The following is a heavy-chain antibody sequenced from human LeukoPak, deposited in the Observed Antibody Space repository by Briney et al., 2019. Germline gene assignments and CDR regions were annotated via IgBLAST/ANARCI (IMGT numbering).Heavy chain of an antibody. V-gene: IGHV4-31*03. CDR3: ARNIAAAGPLYFYYYAMDV. CDR2: IYYSGNT. D-gene: IGHD6-13*01. J-gene: IGHJ6*02. Sequence: SETLSLICTVSGGSISSDGYYWTWIRQHPGKGLEWNGYIYYSGNTYYNPSLESRVTISVDTSKNHFSLKLSSVTAADTAVYYCARNIAAAGPLYFYYYAMDVWGQGATVTVSS. CDR1: GGSISSDGYY.